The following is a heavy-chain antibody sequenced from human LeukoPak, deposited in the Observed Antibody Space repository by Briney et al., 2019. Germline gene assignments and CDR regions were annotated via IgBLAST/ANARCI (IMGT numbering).Heavy chain of an antibody. CDR2: ISAYNGNT. V-gene: IGHV1-18*01. CDR3: ARVEYSGYEPDCYYGMDG. J-gene: IGHJ6*02. Sequence: WASVKVSCTASGYTITSYGISWVRQAPGQGLEWMGWISAYNGNTNYAQKLQGGVTMTTDTSTSTAYMELMSLRSDDTAVYYCARVEYSGYEPDCYYGMDGWGQGTTVTVSS. D-gene: IGHD5-12*01. CDR1: GYTITSYG.